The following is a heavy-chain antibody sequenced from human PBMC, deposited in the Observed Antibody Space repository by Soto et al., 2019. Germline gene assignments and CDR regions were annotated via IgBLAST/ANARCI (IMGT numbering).Heavy chain of an antibody. J-gene: IGHJ6*02. Sequence: PGGSLRLSCAASGFTFSSYAMSWVRQAPGKGLEWVSAISGSGGSTYYADSVKGRFTISRDNSKNTLYLQMNSLRAEDTAVYYCAKCLTPFGYYYYGMDVWGQGTTVTVSS. CDR1: GFTFSSYA. CDR2: ISGSGGST. CDR3: AKCLTPFGYYYYGMDV. D-gene: IGHD3-16*01. V-gene: IGHV3-23*01.